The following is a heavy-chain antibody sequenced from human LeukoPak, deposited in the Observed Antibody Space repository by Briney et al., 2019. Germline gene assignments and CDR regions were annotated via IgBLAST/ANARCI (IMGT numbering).Heavy chain of an antibody. D-gene: IGHD4-17*01. CDR1: GFTFSSYS. V-gene: IGHV3-48*04. CDR2: ISSSSSTI. J-gene: IGHJ4*02. CDR3: ASFYGDYRFDY. Sequence: GGSLRLSCAASGFTFSSYSMNWVRQAPGKGLEWVSYISSSSSTIYYADSVKGRFTISRDNAKNSLYLQMNSLRAEDTAVYYCASFYGDYRFDYWGQGTLVTVSS.